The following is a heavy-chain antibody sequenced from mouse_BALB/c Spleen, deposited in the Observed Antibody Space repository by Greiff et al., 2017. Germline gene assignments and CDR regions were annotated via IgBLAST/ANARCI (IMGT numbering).Heavy chain of an antibody. Sequence: VKLMESGPGLVQPSQSLSITCTVSGFSLTSYGVHWVRQSPGKGLEWLGVIWSGGSTDYNAAFISRLSISKDNSKSQVFFKMNSLQADDTAIYYCASIYYGYGYAMDYWGQGTSGTVSS. CDR1: GFSLTSYG. CDR3: ASIYYGYGYAMDY. V-gene: IGHV2-4-1*01. CDR2: IWSGGST. D-gene: IGHD2-2*01. J-gene: IGHJ4*01.